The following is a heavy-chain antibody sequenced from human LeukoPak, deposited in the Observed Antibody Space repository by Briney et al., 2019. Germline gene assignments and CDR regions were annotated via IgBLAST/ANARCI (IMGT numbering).Heavy chain of an antibody. Sequence: GGSLRLSCAASGFTFSSYWMSWVRQAPGKGLEWVANIKQDGSGKYYVDSVKGRFTISRDNAKNTLYLQMNSLRAEDTAVYYCARDREYYNLLTGYKVSHYFDYWGQGTLVTVSS. CDR3: ARDREYYNLLTGYKVSHYFDY. CDR2: IKQDGSGK. CDR1: GFTFSSYW. J-gene: IGHJ4*02. V-gene: IGHV3-7*01. D-gene: IGHD3-9*01.